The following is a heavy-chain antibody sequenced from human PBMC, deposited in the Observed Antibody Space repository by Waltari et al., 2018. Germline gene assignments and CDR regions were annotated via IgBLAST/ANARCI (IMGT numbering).Heavy chain of an antibody. J-gene: IGHJ3*02. D-gene: IGHD3-22*01. CDR2: IIPIFVTA. CDR1: GGTFSSSA. CDR3: ASPYYDDMRAVDN. V-gene: IGHV1-69*05. Sequence: QVQLVQSGAEVQTPGSSVKVSCTASGGTFSSSAIIWVRQAPGQGLEWMGAIIPIFVTANDAQKFQSRVTITTDESTSTAYMELSILRSEDTAVYYCASPYYDDMRAVDNWGQGTMVTVSS.